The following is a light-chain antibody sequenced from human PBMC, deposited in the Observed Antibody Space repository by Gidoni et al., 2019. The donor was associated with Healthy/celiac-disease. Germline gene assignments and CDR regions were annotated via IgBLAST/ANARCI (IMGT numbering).Light chain of an antibody. V-gene: IGLV2-14*03. Sequence: QSALTQPASVSGSPGQSITITCTGTSSDVGGYNYVSWYKQHPGKAPKLMIYDVSNRPSGVSNRFSGSKSGNTASLTISGLQAEDEADYYCSSYTSSSTLGFGGGTKLTVL. CDR2: DVS. CDR3: SSYTSSSTLG. J-gene: IGLJ3*02. CDR1: SSDVGGYNY.